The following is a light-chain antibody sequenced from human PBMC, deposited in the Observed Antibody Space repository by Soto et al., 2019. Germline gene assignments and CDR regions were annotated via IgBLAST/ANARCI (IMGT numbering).Light chain of an antibody. V-gene: IGLV4-69*01. CDR3: HTWGTGIWV. J-gene: IGLJ3*02. CDR2: LNGDGSH. CDR1: SGHSNYD. Sequence: QSVLTQSPSASASLGASVKLTCTRSSGHSNYDIAWLQQPPEKGPRYLMKLNGDGSHNKGDGIPDRFSGSSSAAERYLTISSLQSEDEADYYCHTWGTGIWVFGGGTKLTVL.